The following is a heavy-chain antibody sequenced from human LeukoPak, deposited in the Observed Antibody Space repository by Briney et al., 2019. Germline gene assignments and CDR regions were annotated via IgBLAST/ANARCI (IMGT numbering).Heavy chain of an antibody. Sequence: PSDTLSLTCTVYGGSVSSYYWSWIRQPAGKRLEWIRRVFVTGSPNYNPSLKSRATISLDASKNQLALRLSSVTAADTAVYYCVRDYSSGWPMTYYNPYIDLWGKGTTVTVS. CDR3: VRDYSSGWPMTYYNPYIDL. J-gene: IGHJ6*03. CDR1: GGSVSSYY. D-gene: IGHD6-19*01. CDR2: VFVTGSP. V-gene: IGHV4-4*07.